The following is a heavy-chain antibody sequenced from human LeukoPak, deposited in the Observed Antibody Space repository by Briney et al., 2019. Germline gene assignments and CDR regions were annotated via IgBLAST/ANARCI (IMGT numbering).Heavy chain of an antibody. J-gene: IGHJ4*02. CDR1: GGSISSYY. CDR2: IYYSGST. D-gene: IGHD3-22*01. CDR3: ARAYSSGYYYPQAQFDY. V-gene: IGHV4-59*01. Sequence: KPSETLSLTCTVSGGSISSYYWSWIRQPPGKGLEWIGYIYYSGSTNYNPSLKSRVTISVDTSKNQFSLKLSSVTAADTAVYYCARAYSSGYYYPQAQFDYWGQGTLVTVSS.